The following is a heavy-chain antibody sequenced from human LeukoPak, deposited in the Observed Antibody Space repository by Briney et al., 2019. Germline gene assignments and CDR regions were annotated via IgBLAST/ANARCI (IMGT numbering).Heavy chain of an antibody. CDR3: ARVFDY. V-gene: IGHV1-3*01. J-gene: IGHJ4*02. Sequence: ASVKVSCKASGYTFTSYAMHWVRQAPGQRLEWMGWINAGNGNTKYLQKFQGRVTITRDTSASTAYMELSSLRSEDTAVYYCARVFDYWGQGTLVTVSS. CDR1: GYTFTSYA. CDR2: INAGNGNT.